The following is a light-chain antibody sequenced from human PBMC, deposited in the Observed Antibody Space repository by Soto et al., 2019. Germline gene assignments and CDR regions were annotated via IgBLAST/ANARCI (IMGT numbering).Light chain of an antibody. J-gene: IGKJ2*01. CDR1: QSINSY. V-gene: IGKV1-39*01. Sequence: DIQMTQSPSSLSASVGDRVTITCRASQSINSYLNWYQQKPGKAPKLLIYAASTLQSGVPSRFSGSGSGTDFTLTISSLQTDDFATYYCQQSYSTRYTFGHGTKLEIK. CDR3: QQSYSTRYT. CDR2: AAS.